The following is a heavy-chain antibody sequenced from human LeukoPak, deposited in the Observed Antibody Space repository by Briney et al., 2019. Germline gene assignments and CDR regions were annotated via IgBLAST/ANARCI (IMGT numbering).Heavy chain of an antibody. D-gene: IGHD6-19*01. V-gene: IGHV3-23*01. CDR1: GFTVSSNY. J-gene: IGHJ4*02. CDR2: ISGSGGST. Sequence: GGSLRLSCAASGFTVSSNYMSWVRQAPGKGLEWVSAISGSGGSTYYADSVKGRFTISRDNSKNTLYLQMNSLRAEDTAVYYCAKEGDIAVAGPLDYWGQGTLVTVSS. CDR3: AKEGDIAVAGPLDY.